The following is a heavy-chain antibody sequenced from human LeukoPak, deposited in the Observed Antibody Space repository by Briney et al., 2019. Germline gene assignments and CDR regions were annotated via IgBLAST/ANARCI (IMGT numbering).Heavy chain of an antibody. J-gene: IGHJ4*02. Sequence: SETLSLTCTVSGYSISSGYYWGWIRQPPGKGLEWIGSIYYSGSTYYNPSLKSRVTISVDTSKNQFSLKLSSVTAADTAVYYCARLEGTVTNSVDYWGQGTLVTVSS. D-gene: IGHD4-17*01. V-gene: IGHV4-38-2*02. CDR1: GYSISSGYY. CDR3: ARLEGTVTNSVDY. CDR2: IYYSGST.